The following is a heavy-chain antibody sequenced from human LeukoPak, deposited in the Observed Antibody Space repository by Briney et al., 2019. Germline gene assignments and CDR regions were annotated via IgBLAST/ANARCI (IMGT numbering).Heavy chain of an antibody. CDR1: GGTFSSYA. Sequence: GASVKVSCKASGGTFSSYAISWVRQAPGQGLEWMGGIIPIFGTANYAQKFQGRVTITADESTSTAYMELSSLRSEDTAVYYCASSYIVVVTAAPFDYWGQGTLVTVSS. J-gene: IGHJ4*02. CDR2: IIPIFGTA. D-gene: IGHD2-2*01. CDR3: ASSYIVVVTAAPFDY. V-gene: IGHV1-69*13.